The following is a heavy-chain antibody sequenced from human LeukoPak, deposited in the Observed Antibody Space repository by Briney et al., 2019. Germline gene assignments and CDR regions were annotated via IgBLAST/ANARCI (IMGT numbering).Heavy chain of an antibody. V-gene: IGHV4-38-2*02. J-gene: IGHJ4*02. D-gene: IGHD3-10*01. CDR1: GYSISSGSY. CDR2: IYHSGST. Sequence: SETLSLTRTVSGYSISSGSYWGWIRQPPGKGLEWIGTIYHSGSTYYNPSLKSRVTISVDTSKNQFSLKLSSVTAADTAVYYCARGLWFGEYYFDHWGQGTLVTVSS. CDR3: ARGLWFGEYYFDH.